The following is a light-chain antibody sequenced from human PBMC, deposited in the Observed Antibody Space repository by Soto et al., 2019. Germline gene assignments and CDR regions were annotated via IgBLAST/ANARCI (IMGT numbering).Light chain of an antibody. CDR1: QGIRND. Sequence: AIQMTQYPSSLSASVGDRVTITCRASQGIRNDLGWYQQKPGKAPKLLIYAASSLQSGVPSRFSGSGPGTDFTLTISSLQPEDFATYYCLQDYNYPWTFGQGTKVDIK. V-gene: IGKV1-6*01. J-gene: IGKJ1*01. CDR3: LQDYNYPWT. CDR2: AAS.